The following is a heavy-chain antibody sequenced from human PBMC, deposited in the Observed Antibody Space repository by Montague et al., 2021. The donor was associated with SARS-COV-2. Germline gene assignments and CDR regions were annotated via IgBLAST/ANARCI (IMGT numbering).Heavy chain of an antibody. J-gene: IGHJ4*02. V-gene: IGHV4-59*01. D-gene: IGHD4-23*01. CDR2: IGST. Sequence: SETLSLTCTVSGGSIDGNHWTWVRQSPGKGLEWIGQIGSTNYNPSLEGRISTSVDTSKSRFSLNLASVTAADSAIYYCAMLYGGGGGRGYWGQGTLVTVSS. CDR1: GGSIDGNH. CDR3: AMLYGGGGGRGY.